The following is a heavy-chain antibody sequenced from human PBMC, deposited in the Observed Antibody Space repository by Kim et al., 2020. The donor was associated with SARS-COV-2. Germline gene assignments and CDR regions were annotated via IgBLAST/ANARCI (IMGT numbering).Heavy chain of an antibody. V-gene: IGHV3-23*01. D-gene: IGHD3-22*01. J-gene: IGHJ5*02. CDR3: ATKDSATSGYYFP. Sequence: YADYVKGRFTISRDNSKTTLYLQMNSLRGEDTAIYYCATKDSATSGYYFPWGQGTLVTVSS.